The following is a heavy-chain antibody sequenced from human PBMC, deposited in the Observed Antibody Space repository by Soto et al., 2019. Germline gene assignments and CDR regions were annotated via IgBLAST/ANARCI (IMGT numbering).Heavy chain of an antibody. D-gene: IGHD4-4*01. Sequence: SETLSLTCTVSGDSISSRHYWSWIRQPPGKGLEWIGYIYYSGSTNYNPSLKSRVTISVDTSKNQFSLKLTSVTAADTAVYYCASVTATRNRVYWGQGTLVTVS. CDR3: ASVTATRNRVY. CDR2: IYYSGST. CDR1: GDSISSRHY. V-gene: IGHV4-59*11. J-gene: IGHJ4*02.